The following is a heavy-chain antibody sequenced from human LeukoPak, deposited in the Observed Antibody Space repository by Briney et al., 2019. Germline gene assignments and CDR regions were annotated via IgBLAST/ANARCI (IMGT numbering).Heavy chain of an antibody. Sequence: GGSLGLAWEASGFPFISYWWNWVRQAPGKGLKWLATLKRDGSEKYYVDSVKGRFTISRDNAKNSLDLQMNSLRVEDTAVYYCAKDLRAYYYDSSGYHTHYYWGQGTLVTVSS. CDR2: LKRDGSEK. J-gene: IGHJ4*02. CDR1: GFPFISYW. D-gene: IGHD3-22*01. CDR3: AKDLRAYYYDSSGYHTHYY. V-gene: IGHV3-7*01.